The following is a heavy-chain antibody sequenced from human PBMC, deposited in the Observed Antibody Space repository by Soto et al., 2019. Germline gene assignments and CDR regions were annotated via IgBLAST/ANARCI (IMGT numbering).Heavy chain of an antibody. V-gene: IGHV3-33*01. Sequence: QVQLVESGGGVVQPGRSLRLSCAASGFTFSSYGMHWVRQAPGKGLEWVAVIWYDGSNKYYADSVKGRFTISRDNSKNTLYLQMNSLRAEDTAVYYCARPSHDFLSGSYGMDVWGQGTTVTVSS. D-gene: IGHD3-3*01. J-gene: IGHJ6*02. CDR2: IWYDGSNK. CDR3: ARPSHDFLSGSYGMDV. CDR1: GFTFSSYG.